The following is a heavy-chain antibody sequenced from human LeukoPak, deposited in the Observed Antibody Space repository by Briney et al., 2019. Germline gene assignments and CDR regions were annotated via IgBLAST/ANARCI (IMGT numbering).Heavy chain of an antibody. V-gene: IGHV3-23*01. CDR3: AKLAGISGWYVYYFDY. Sequence: GGSLRLSCAASGFTFGTHAMTWVRQAPGKGLEWVSGMSGSGDTAYYADSVKGRFTISRDNSKNTLFLQMNSLRAEDTAVYYCAKLAGISGWYVYYFDYWGQGTLVTVS. D-gene: IGHD6-19*01. CDR1: GFTFGTHA. CDR2: MSGSGDTA. J-gene: IGHJ4*02.